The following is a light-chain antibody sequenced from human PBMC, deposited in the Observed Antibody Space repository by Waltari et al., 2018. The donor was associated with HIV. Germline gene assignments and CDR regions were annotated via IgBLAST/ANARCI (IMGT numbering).Light chain of an antibody. CDR3: QQRSNWPPWT. CDR1: QSVSSY. CDR2: DAS. V-gene: IGKV3-11*01. J-gene: IGKJ1*01. Sequence: EIVLTQSPATLSLSPGERATLSCRASQSVSSYLAWYQQKPGQAPSLRIYDASNRATGIPARVSGSGSGTDFTLTISSLEPEDFAVYYCQQRSNWPPWTFGQGTKVEIK.